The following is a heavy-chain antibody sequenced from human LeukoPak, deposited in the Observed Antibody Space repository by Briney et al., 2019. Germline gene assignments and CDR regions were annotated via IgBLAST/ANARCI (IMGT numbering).Heavy chain of an antibody. Sequence: GGSLRLSCAASGFTVSTNYMTWVRQAPGKGLEWVSFIYSDGSTYYADSVKGRFTISRDNSKNTLYLQMNSLRAEDTAVYYCAREWRGSVYAFDIWGQGTMVTVSS. D-gene: IGHD3-10*01. CDR1: GFTVSTNY. CDR2: IYSDGST. V-gene: IGHV3-53*01. CDR3: AREWRGSVYAFDI. J-gene: IGHJ3*02.